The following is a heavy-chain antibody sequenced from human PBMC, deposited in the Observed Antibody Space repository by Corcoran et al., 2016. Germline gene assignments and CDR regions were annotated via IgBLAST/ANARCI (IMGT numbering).Heavy chain of an antibody. J-gene: IGHJ4*02. CDR2: INPSGGSK. CDR3: ARVSGGDGYPG. Sequence: QVQLVQSGAEVKKPGASVKVSCKASGYTFTSYYMHWVRQAPGQGLEWMGIINPSGGSKSYAQKFQGRVTMTRDTSTSTVYMELSSLRYEDTAVYYCARVSGGDGYPGWGQGTLVTVSS. V-gene: IGHV1-46*01. D-gene: IGHD5-12*01. CDR1: GYTFTSYY.